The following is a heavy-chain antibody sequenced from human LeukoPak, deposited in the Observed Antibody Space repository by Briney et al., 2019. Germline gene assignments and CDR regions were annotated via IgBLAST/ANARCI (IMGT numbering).Heavy chain of an antibody. CDR3: AKDSNSDWYAGDY. CDR1: GFTFSSYG. J-gene: IGHJ4*02. Sequence: GGSLRLSCAASGFTFSSYGMSWVRQAPGKGLEGVSAISGSGGGTYYADSVKGRFTISRDDSKNTLYLQMNSLRAEDTAVYFCAKDSNSDWYAGDYWGQGTLVTVSS. D-gene: IGHD6-19*01. V-gene: IGHV3-23*01. CDR2: ISGSGGGT.